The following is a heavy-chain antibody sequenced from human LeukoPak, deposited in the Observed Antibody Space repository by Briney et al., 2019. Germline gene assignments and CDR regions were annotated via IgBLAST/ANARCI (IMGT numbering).Heavy chain of an antibody. CDR3: AREPPLYGDSGRPDSSDI. D-gene: IGHD4-17*01. CDR1: GGSISSSNW. Sequence: SETLSLTCAVSGGSISSSNWWRWVRQPPGKGLEWSGEIYHSGSTNYHSSLKRRVRLTVARSKNQFPMNLSSVTATDTDGDYCAREPPLYGDSGRPDSSDIGREARIATAS. CDR2: IYHSGST. J-gene: IGHJ3*02. V-gene: IGHV4-4*02.